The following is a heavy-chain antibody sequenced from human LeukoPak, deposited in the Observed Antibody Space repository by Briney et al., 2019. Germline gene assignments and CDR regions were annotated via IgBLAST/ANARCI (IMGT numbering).Heavy chain of an antibody. CDR1: GFTVSSNY. CDR2: IYSGGST. CDR3: ARDLFYYGSGSYGLDP. J-gene: IGHJ5*02. V-gene: IGHV3-66*02. D-gene: IGHD3-10*01. Sequence: GGSLRLSCAASGFTVSSNYMSWVRQAPGKGLEWVSVIYSGGSTYYADSGKGRFTISRDNSKNTLYLQMNSLRAEDTAVYYCARDLFYYGSGSYGLDPWGQGTLVTVSS.